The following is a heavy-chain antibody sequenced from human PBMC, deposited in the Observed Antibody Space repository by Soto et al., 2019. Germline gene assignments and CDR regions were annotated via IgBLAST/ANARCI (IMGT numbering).Heavy chain of an antibody. Sequence: RASVKVSCKASGYTFTGYYMHWVRQAPGQGLEWMGWINPNSGGTNYAQKFQGRVTMTRDTSISTAYMELSRLRSDDTAVYYCARDEYTTGYGMDVWGQGNTVTVSS. D-gene: IGHD4-17*01. J-gene: IGHJ6*02. CDR1: GYTFTGYY. CDR2: INPNSGGT. V-gene: IGHV1-2*02. CDR3: ARDEYTTGYGMDV.